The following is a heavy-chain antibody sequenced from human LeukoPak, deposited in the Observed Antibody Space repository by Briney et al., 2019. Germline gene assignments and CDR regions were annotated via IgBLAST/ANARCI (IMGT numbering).Heavy chain of an antibody. CDR3: AKCGNSGCHLIDY. CDR1: GFTFSTNA. CDR2: ISGRTGGP. V-gene: IGHV3-23*01. D-gene: IGHD5-12*01. J-gene: IGHJ4*02. Sequence: GGSLRLSCAASGFTFSTNAMSWVRQAPGKGLEWVSAISGRTGGPYYADSVKGRFTTSRDNSKSTLYLQMDSLRAEDTAVYYCAKCGNSGCHLIDYWGQGTLVTVSS.